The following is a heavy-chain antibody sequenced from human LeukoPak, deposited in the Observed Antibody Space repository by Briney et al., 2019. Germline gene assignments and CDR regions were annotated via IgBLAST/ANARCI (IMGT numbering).Heavy chain of an antibody. CDR2: LSGNGGST. D-gene: IGHD2-21*01. Sequence: HPGGSLRLSCASSGFTFSSCAMTWVRQAPGKGLDWVSGLSGNGGSTYYADSVKGRFTISRDNFKNTLYLQMNSLRVEDSGVYYCAKDLMIGSLGWFDPWGQGTLVTVSS. CDR1: GFTFSSCA. J-gene: IGHJ5*02. V-gene: IGHV3-23*01. CDR3: AKDLMIGSLGWFDP.